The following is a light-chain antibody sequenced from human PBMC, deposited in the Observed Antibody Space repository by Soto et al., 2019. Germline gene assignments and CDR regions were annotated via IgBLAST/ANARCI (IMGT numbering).Light chain of an antibody. CDR2: DVS. CDR1: SSDVGGYIY. J-gene: IGLJ2*01. CDR3: SSYTGSSTLV. V-gene: IGLV2-14*01. Sequence: QSALTQPASVSGSPGQSITISCTGTSSDVGGYIYVSWYQQHPGKAPKLMIYDVSHRPSGVSSRFSGSKSGNTASLTISGLPAEDEADYYCSSYTGSSTLVFGGGTKLTVL.